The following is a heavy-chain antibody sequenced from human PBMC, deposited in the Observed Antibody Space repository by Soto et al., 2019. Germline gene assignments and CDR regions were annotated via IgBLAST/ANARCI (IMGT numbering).Heavy chain of an antibody. J-gene: IGHJ4*02. D-gene: IGHD3-16*01. CDR3: ARFVGGNTVISMCFDY. Sequence: QVQLQQWGAGLLKPSETLALTCAVYGGSFSGYYWSWIRQPPGKGLEWIVEINHSGSTNYNPSLKSRVTIAVDTCKNQFSLKLSSVTAADTAVYYCARFVGGNTVISMCFDYWGQGTLVTVSS. CDR2: INHSGST. CDR1: GGSFSGYY. V-gene: IGHV4-34*01.